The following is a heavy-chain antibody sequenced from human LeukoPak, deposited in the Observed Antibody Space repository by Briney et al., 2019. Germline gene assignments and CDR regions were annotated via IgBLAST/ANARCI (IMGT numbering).Heavy chain of an antibody. CDR2: INASGGST. D-gene: IGHD5-24*01. CDR1: GYTFTSYY. J-gene: IGHJ4*02. CDR3: ARHVSLGPFVMAKIY. Sequence: ASVTVSCTASGYTFTSYYMHWVRQGPGQGLGWVGIINASGGSTSYAQKFQGRVTMTRDTYPSTVYMELSSLRCEDTAVYCCARHVSLGPFVMAKIYWGQGTLASVCS. V-gene: IGHV1-46*01.